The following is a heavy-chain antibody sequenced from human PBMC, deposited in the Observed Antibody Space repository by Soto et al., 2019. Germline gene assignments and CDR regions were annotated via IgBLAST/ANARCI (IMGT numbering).Heavy chain of an antibody. J-gene: IGHJ4*02. CDR2: ISSRVGDT. V-gene: IGHV3-11*06. D-gene: IGHD6-13*01. Sequence: PEGSLRLSCAASGFTFSDYQMTWIRQAPGKGLEWVSQISSRVGDTYYADSVKGRFTISRDNSRNSLFLQVNSLRAEDTAVYYCTRGGSSTSYYWYYWGQGTLVTVSS. CDR1: GFTFSDYQ. CDR3: TRGGSSTSYYWYY.